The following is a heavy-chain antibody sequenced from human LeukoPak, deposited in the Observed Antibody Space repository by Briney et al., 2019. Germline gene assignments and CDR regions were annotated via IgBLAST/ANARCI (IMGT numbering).Heavy chain of an antibody. J-gene: IGHJ3*02. D-gene: IGHD3-22*01. Sequence: GASVKVSCKASGYTFTNYYMNWVRQAPGQGLEWMGIISPSGGSTSYAQKFQGRVTMTRDTSTSTVYMELSSLRSEDTAVYYCTRTYYYDSSGYYYGRDAFDIWGQGTMVTVSS. CDR2: ISPSGGST. CDR3: TRTYYYDSSGYYYGRDAFDI. CDR1: GYTFTNYY. V-gene: IGHV1-46*01.